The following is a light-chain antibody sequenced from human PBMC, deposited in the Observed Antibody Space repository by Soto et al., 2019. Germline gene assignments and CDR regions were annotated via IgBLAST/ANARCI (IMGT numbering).Light chain of an antibody. CDR1: QSVGRW. J-gene: IGKJ1*01. CDR3: QQYNSYSVT. Sequence: DIQMTQSPSTLSASIGDTVTITCRASQSVGRWLAWYQQRPGKPPSVLIYKASTLKYGVPSRSSGSGSGTEFTLTISSLQPDDFATYYCQQYNSYSVTFGQGTKVDIK. CDR2: KAS. V-gene: IGKV1-5*03.